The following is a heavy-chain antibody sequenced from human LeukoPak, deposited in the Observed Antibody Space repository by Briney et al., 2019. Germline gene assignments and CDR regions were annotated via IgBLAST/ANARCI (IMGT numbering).Heavy chain of an antibody. CDR3: AKDSRRGYSYGPAAY. J-gene: IGHJ4*02. CDR1: GFTFSSYA. Sequence: GGXLRLSCAASGFTFSSYAMSWVRQAPGKGLEWVSGISGSGGSTYYADSVKGRVTISRDNSKNTLYLQMNSLRAEDTAVYYCAKDSRRGYSYGPAAYWGQGTLVTVAS. V-gene: IGHV3-23*01. CDR2: ISGSGGST. D-gene: IGHD5-18*01.